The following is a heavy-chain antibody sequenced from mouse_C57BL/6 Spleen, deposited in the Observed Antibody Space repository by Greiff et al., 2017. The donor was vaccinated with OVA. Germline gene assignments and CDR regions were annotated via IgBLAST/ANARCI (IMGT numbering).Heavy chain of an antibody. CDR1: GYTFTSYW. CDR3: ARRSSAAWFAY. Sequence: VKLQQPGAELVMPGASVKLSCKASGYTFTSYWMHWVKQRPGQGLEWIGEIDPSDSYTNYNQKFKGKSTLTVDKSSSTAYMQLSSLTSEDSAVYYCARRSSAAWFAYWGQGTLVTVSA. V-gene: IGHV1-69*01. J-gene: IGHJ3*01. CDR2: IDPSDSYT. D-gene: IGHD3-2*02.